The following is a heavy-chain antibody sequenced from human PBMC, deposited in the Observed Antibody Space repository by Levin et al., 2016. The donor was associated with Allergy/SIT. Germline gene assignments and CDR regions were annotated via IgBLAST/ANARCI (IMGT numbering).Heavy chain of an antibody. Sequence: KVSCKGSGYSFTSYWISWVRQMPGKGLEWMGRIDPSDSYTNYSPSFQGHVTISADKSISTAYLQWSSLKASDTAMYYCARYSSSTRDYWGQGTLVTVSS. CDR1: GYSFTSYW. CDR2: IDPSDSYT. CDR3: ARYSSSTRDY. D-gene: IGHD6-13*01. J-gene: IGHJ4*02. V-gene: IGHV5-10-1*01.